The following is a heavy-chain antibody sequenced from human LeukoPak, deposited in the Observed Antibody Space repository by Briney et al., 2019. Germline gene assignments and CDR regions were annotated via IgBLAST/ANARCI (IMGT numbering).Heavy chain of an antibody. D-gene: IGHD3-16*01. J-gene: IGHJ5*02. Sequence: SETLSLTCSVSGDSMSSHYLSWIRQPAGKGLEWIGRIHISGRSNINPSLKSRLTMSVDTSKNHFSLKLVSVTAADTAVYYCARDWGRVGLRGFDPWGQGTLVTVSS. CDR3: ARDWGRVGLRGFDP. V-gene: IGHV4-4*07. CDR1: GDSMSSHY. CDR2: IHISGRS.